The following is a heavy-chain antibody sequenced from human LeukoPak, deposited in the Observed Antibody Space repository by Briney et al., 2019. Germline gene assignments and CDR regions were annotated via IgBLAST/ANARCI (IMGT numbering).Heavy chain of an antibody. CDR3: AKNMVGGVIMSSSFDY. Sequence: GGSLRLSCAASGFTFSSYSMNWVRQAPGKGLEWVSYISSSSSYFNYADSVKGRFTISRDNAKKSLYLQMNSLRAEDTAVYYCAKNMVGGVIMSSSFDYWGQGTLVTVSS. D-gene: IGHD3-10*01. CDR1: GFTFSSYS. J-gene: IGHJ4*02. CDR2: ISSSSSYF. V-gene: IGHV3-21*04.